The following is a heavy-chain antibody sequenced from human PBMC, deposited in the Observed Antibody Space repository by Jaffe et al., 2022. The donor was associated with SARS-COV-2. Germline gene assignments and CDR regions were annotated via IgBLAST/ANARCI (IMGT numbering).Heavy chain of an antibody. CDR3: ARRTLVWFGSTTYYMDV. D-gene: IGHD3-10*01. CDR2: MNPNSGNT. Sequence: QVQLVQSGAEVKKPGASVKVSCKASGYTFTSYDINWVRQATGQGLEWMGWMNPNSGNTGYAQKFQGRVTMTRNTSISTAYMELSSLRSEDTAVYYCARRTLVWFGSTTYYMDVWGKGTTVTVSS. V-gene: IGHV1-8*01. CDR1: GYTFTSYD. J-gene: IGHJ6*03.